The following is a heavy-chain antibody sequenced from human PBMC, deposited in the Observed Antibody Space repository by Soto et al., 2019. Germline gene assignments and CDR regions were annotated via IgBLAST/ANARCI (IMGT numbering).Heavy chain of an antibody. Sequence: SVKVSCKASGGTFSSYAISWVRQAPGQGLEWMGGIIPIFGTANYAQKFQGGVTITADESTSTAYMELSSLRSEDTAVYYCAREGGASVLVEPDAMGYYGMDVWGQGTTVTVSS. CDR2: IIPIFGTA. CDR1: GGTFSSYA. D-gene: IGHD2-2*01. J-gene: IGHJ6*02. CDR3: AREGGASVLVEPDAMGYYGMDV. V-gene: IGHV1-69*13.